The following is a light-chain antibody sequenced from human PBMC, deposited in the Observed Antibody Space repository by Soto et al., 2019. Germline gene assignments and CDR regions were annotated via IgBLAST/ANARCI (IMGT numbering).Light chain of an antibody. CDR2: DAS. J-gene: IGKJ5*01. CDR1: QSVGSY. Sequence: EIVLTQSPATLSLSPGERATPSGRPSQSVGSYLAWPQQKPGQAPRLLLYDASNRATGIPARFSGSGSGTDFTLTISSLEPEDFAVYYCQQRSNWPPTFGQGTRLE. CDR3: QQRSNWPPT. V-gene: IGKV3-11*01.